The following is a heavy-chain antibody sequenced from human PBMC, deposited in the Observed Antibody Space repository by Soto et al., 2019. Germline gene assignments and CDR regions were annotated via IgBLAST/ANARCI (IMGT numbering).Heavy chain of an antibody. CDR3: ARDYQTAGLLWFGESTLADY. CDR2: ISAYNGNT. V-gene: IGHV1-18*01. J-gene: IGHJ4*02. D-gene: IGHD3-10*01. CDR1: GYTFTSYG. Sequence: ASVKVSCKASGYTFTSYGISWVRQAPGQGLEWMGWISAYNGNTNYAQKLQGRVTMTTDTSTSTAYMELRSLRSDDTAVYYCARDYQTAGLLWFGESTLADYWGQGTLVTVSS.